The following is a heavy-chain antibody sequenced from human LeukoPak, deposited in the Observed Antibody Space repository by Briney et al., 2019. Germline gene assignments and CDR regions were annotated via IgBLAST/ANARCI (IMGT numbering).Heavy chain of an antibody. J-gene: IGHJ4*02. CDR1: GFTFSNHW. CDR2: IKNDGSTT. D-gene: IGHD6-19*01. CDR3: ARDRTLIAVAGFFDY. V-gene: IGHV3-74*01. Sequence: PGGSLRLSCAASGFTFSNHWMHWVRQAPGKGLVWVSGIKNDGSTTRYADSVKGRFTISRDNAESTLYLQMNSLRAEDTAVYYCARDRTLIAVAGFFDYWGQGTLVTVSS.